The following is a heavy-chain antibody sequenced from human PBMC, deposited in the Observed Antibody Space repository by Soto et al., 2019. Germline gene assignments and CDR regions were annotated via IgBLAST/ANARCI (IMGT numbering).Heavy chain of an antibody. Sequence: PGGSLRLSCEASGFTFGSYSINWVRQAPGKGPEWVSSISSSGSSIFYADSVKGRFTISRDNAKNSLFLQMNSLRVEDTAVYYCARDTRNTISPADDWGRGPLVTVSS. CDR3: ARDTRNTISPADD. J-gene: IGHJ4*02. V-gene: IGHV3-21*06. CDR2: ISSSGSSI. D-gene: IGHD1-1*01. CDR1: GFTFGSYS.